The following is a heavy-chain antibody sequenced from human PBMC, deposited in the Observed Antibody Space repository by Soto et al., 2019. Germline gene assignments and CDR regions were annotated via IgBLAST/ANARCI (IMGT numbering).Heavy chain of an antibody. CDR3: ARMESFGSLNWFDP. CDR1: GYTFTNND. D-gene: IGHD5-18*01. Sequence: ASVKVSCKASGYTFTNNDVSWVRQATGQGLEWMGWMNPGSGDTGYAQKFQGRVTMTRDISIATAYMELTSLTSEDTAIYYCARMESFGSLNWFDPWGQGXLVTVYS. J-gene: IGHJ5*02. V-gene: IGHV1-8*01. CDR2: MNPGSGDT.